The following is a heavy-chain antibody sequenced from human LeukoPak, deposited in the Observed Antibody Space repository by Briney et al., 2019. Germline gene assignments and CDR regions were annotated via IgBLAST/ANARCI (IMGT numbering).Heavy chain of an antibody. CDR3: AINDGSGSYYKSDY. CDR2: ISCSGST. J-gene: IGHJ4*02. CDR1: GGSFSGYY. Sequence: SETLSLTCAVYGGSFSGYYWSWVRQFPGKGLEWIGEISCSGSTNYNPSLKSRVTISIDTSKNQFSLKMRSVTDADTAVYYCAINDGSGSYYKSDYWGRGTLVTVSS. D-gene: IGHD3-10*01. V-gene: IGHV4-34*01.